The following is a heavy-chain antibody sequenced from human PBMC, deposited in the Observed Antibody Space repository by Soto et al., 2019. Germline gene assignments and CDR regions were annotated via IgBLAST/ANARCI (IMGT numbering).Heavy chain of an antibody. Sequence: SVKVSCKASGYTFTSYGISWVRQAPGQGLEWMGWISAYNGNTNYAQKLQGRVTMTTDTSTSTAYMELRSLRSGDTAVYYFARGGHDSSGYYSGNAFDIWGQGTMVTASS. V-gene: IGHV1-18*01. CDR2: ISAYNGNT. J-gene: IGHJ3*02. D-gene: IGHD3-22*01. CDR3: ARGGHDSSGYYSGNAFDI. CDR1: GYTFTSYG.